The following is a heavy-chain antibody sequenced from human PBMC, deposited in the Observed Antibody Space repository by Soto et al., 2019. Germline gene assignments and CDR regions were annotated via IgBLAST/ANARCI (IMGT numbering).Heavy chain of an antibody. V-gene: IGHV2-5*02. CDR2: IYWDDDK. Sequence: QITLKESGPPLVKPTQTLTLTCTFSGFSLSTSGVGVGWIRQPPGKALEWLALIYWDDDKRYSPSLKSRLTITKDTSKNQVVLTMTNMDPVDTATYYCAHSLIYSYGSQDAFDIWGQGTMVTVSS. CDR3: AHSLIYSYGSQDAFDI. D-gene: IGHD5-18*01. CDR1: GFSLSTSGVG. J-gene: IGHJ3*02.